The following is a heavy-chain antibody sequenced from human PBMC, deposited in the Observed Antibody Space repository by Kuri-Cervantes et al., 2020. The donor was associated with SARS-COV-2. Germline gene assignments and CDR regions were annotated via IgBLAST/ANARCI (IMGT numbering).Heavy chain of an antibody. Sequence: GESLKISCAASGFTFDDYAMHWVRQAPGKGLVWVSRINSDGSSTSYADSVKGRFTISRDNAKNTLYLQMNSLRAEDTAVYYCAREYCSSTSCYLNYMDVWDKGTTVTVSS. CDR3: AREYCSSTSCYLNYMDV. CDR2: INSDGSST. J-gene: IGHJ6*03. CDR1: GFTFDDYA. D-gene: IGHD2-2*01. V-gene: IGHV3-74*01.